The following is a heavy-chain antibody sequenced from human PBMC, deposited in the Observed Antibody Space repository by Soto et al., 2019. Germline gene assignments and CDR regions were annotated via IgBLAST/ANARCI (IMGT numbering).Heavy chain of an antibody. J-gene: IGHJ3*02. CDR3: AKDMNRDAFDI. V-gene: IGHV3-43*02. CDR1: GITFSGFW. CDR2: ISGSGVST. Sequence: PGGSLRLSCVASGITFSGFWMHWVRQAPGKGLEWVSAISGSGVSTYYADSVKGRFTISRDNSKNSLYLQMNSLRTEDTALYYCAKDMNRDAFDIWGQGTMVTVSS.